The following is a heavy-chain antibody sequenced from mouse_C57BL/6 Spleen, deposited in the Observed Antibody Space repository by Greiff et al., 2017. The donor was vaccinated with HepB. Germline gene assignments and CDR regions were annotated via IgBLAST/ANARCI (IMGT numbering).Heavy chain of an antibody. CDR2: INPSTGGT. J-gene: IGHJ2*01. V-gene: IGHV1-42*01. Sequence: VHLQQSGPELVKPGASVKISCKASGYSFTGYYMNWVKQSPEKSLEWIGEINPSTGGTTYNQKFKAKATLTVDKSSSTAYMQLKSLTSEDSAVYYCARWGDSSGYDYWGQGTTLTVSS. D-gene: IGHD3-2*02. CDR3: ARWGDSSGYDY. CDR1: GYSFTGYY.